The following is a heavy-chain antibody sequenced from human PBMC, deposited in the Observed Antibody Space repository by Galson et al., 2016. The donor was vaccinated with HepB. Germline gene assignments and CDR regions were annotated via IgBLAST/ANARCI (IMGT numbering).Heavy chain of an antibody. V-gene: IGHV1-69*13. CDR1: GDSITSYA. CDR2: IIPIYDTT. D-gene: IGHD4-23*01. CDR3: ARGPRSWQLTPFYYHGVDV. Sequence: SVKVSCKAFGDSITSYAISWVRQAPGQGLEWMGGIIPIYDTTNYAQKFQGRVIITADEVTSTAYMELSSLISEDTAVYYCARGPRSWQLTPFYYHGVDVRGQGTTVIVSS. J-gene: IGHJ6*02.